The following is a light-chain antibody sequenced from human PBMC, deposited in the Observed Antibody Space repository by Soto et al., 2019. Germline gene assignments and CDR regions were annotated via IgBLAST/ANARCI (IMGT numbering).Light chain of an antibody. V-gene: IGKV4-1*01. CDR3: QQYYDTRS. CDR2: WAS. Sequence: DIVMTQSPDSLAVSLGERATINCKSSQSVLYSSDNKNYLAWYQQKPGQPPKLLIYWASTRESGVPDRFSGSGSGTDFTLTISGLQAEDVALYYCQQYYDTRSFGQGTQLEIK. J-gene: IGKJ2*01. CDR1: QSVLYSSDNKNY.